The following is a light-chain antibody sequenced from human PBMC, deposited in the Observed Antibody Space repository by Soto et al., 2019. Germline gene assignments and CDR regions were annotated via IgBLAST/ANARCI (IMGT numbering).Light chain of an antibody. Sequence: DIQMTQSPSTLSASVGDRVTITCRVSQSISSWLAWYQQKPWKAPKLLIDKASSLESVITSRFGGSGSGTEFTINISSLQPDDVATYYSQQYNSYPWTFGNGTKVEIK. CDR3: QQYNSYPWT. CDR2: KAS. V-gene: IGKV1-5*03. J-gene: IGKJ1*01. CDR1: QSISSW.